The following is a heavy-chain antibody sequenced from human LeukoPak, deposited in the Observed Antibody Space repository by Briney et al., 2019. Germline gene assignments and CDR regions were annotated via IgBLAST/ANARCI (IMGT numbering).Heavy chain of an antibody. V-gene: IGHV1-8*01. J-gene: IGHJ3*02. Sequence: ASVKVSCKASGYTFTSYDLNWVRQATGQGLEWMGWMNPNSGNTGYAQKFQGRVTMTRNTSISTAYMELSSLRSEDTAVYYCARSFSDSSGYYDAFDIWGQGTMVTVSS. CDR1: GYTFTSYD. CDR3: ARSFSDSSGYYDAFDI. CDR2: MNPNSGNT. D-gene: IGHD3-22*01.